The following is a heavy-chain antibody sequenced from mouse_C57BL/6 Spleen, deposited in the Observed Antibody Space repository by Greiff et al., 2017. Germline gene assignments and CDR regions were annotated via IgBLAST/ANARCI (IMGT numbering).Heavy chain of an antibody. CDR3: ARNDYSNYYAMDY. D-gene: IGHD2-5*01. CDR2: IYPGSGNT. CDR1: GYTFTDYY. Sequence: VQLQQSGAELVRPGASVKLSCKASGYTFTDYYINWVKQRPGQGLEWIARIYPGSGNTYYNEKFKGKATLTAEKSSSTAYMQLSSLTSEDSAVYFCARNDYSNYYAMDYWGQGTSVTVSS. J-gene: IGHJ4*01. V-gene: IGHV1-76*01.